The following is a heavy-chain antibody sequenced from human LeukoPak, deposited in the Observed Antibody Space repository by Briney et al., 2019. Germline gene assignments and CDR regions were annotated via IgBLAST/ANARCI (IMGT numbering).Heavy chain of an antibody. Sequence: GGSLRLSCTASGFTFGDYAMSWFRQAPGKGLEWVGFVRSKAYGGTTEYAASVKGRFTISRDDSKSIAYLQMNSLKTEDTAVYYCTRDGGNEVSDYWGQGTLVTVSS. J-gene: IGHJ4*02. D-gene: IGHD5-12*01. CDR1: GFTFGDYA. CDR3: TRDGGNEVSDY. CDR2: VRSKAYGGTT. V-gene: IGHV3-49*03.